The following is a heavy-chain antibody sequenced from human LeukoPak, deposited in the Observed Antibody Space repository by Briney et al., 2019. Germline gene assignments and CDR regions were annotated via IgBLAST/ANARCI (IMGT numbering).Heavy chain of an antibody. CDR3: ARDYGGNSV. J-gene: IGHJ4*02. V-gene: IGHV4-34*01. Sequence: SETLSLTCAVYGGSFSGYYWSWIRQPPGKGLEWIGEINHSGSTNYNPSLKSRVTISVDTSKNQFSLKLSSVTAADTAVYYCARDYGGNSVWGQGTLVTVSS. CDR2: INHSGST. D-gene: IGHD4-23*01. CDR1: GGSFSGYY.